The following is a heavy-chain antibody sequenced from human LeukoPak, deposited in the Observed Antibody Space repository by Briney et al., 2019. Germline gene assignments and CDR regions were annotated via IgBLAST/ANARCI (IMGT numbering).Heavy chain of an antibody. Sequence: ASVKVSCKASGYTFTSYAMHWVRQAPGQRLEWMGWINAGNGNTKYSQKFQGRVTITRDTSASTAYMELRSLRSDDTAVYYCARGTGTYYYYYMDVWGKGTTVTVSS. CDR3: ARGTGTYYYYYMDV. CDR1: GYTFTSYA. CDR2: INAGNGNT. J-gene: IGHJ6*03. D-gene: IGHD1-1*01. V-gene: IGHV1-3*01.